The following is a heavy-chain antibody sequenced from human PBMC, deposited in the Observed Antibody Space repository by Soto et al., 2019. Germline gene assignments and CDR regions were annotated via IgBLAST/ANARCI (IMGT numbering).Heavy chain of an antibody. D-gene: IGHD5-12*01. CDR1: GFTFDDYA. CDR2: ISWNSGSI. J-gene: IGHJ4*02. CDR3: AKDSGGWLRSPLDY. Sequence: EVQLVESGGGLVQPGRSLRLSCAASGFTFDDYAMHWVRQAPGKGLEWVSGISWNSGSIGYADSVKGRFTISRDNAKNSLYLQMNSLRAEDTALYYCAKDSGGWLRSPLDYWGQGTLVTVSS. V-gene: IGHV3-9*01.